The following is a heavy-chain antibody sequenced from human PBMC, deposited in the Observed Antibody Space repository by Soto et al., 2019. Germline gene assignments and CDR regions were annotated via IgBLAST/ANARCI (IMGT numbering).Heavy chain of an antibody. Sequence: SETLSLTCTVSGGSISSSSYYWGWIRQPPGKGLEWIGSIYYSGSTYYNPSLKSRVTISVDTSKNQFSLKLSSVTAADTAVYYCARHYYGSGSYYNPWYFDYWGQGTLVTVSS. D-gene: IGHD3-10*01. CDR2: IYYSGST. J-gene: IGHJ4*02. V-gene: IGHV4-39*01. CDR1: GGSISSSSYY. CDR3: ARHYYGSGSYYNPWYFDY.